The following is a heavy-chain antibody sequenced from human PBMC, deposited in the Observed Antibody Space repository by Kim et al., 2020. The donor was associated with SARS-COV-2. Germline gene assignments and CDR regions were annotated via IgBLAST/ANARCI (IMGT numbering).Heavy chain of an antibody. D-gene: IGHD4-17*01. Sequence: GGSLRLSCAASGFTFSSYAMHWVRQAPGKGLEWVAVISYDGSNKYYADSVKGRFTISRDNSKNTLYLQMNSLRAEDTAVYYCARGISTTVTTPVGYWGQGTLVTVSS. CDR3: ARGISTTVTTPVGY. J-gene: IGHJ4*02. CDR1: GFTFSSYA. V-gene: IGHV3-30-3*01. CDR2: ISYDGSNK.